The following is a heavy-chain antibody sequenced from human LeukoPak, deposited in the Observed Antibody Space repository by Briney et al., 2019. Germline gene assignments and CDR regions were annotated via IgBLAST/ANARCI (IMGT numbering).Heavy chain of an antibody. CDR3: AGGQDYDILTGLFDY. J-gene: IGHJ4*02. D-gene: IGHD3-9*01. CDR1: GGTFSSYA. CDR2: IIPIFGTA. Sequence: SVKVSCKASGGTFSSYAISWVRQAPGQGLEWMGGIIPIFGTANYAQKFQGRVTITADESTSTAYMELSSLRSEETAVYYCAGGQDYDILTGLFDYWGQGTLVTVSS. V-gene: IGHV1-69*13.